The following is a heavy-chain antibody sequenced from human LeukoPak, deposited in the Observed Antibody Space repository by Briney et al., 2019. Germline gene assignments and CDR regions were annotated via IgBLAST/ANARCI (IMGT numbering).Heavy chain of an antibody. CDR3: ASGPHMGSSWL. Sequence: SETLSLTCAVSGASISSRNWWRRLRHPPGTALEWIGEIYHSGSTNYNPSLKSRVTISVDKSKNQFSLKLSSVTAADTAVYYCASGPHMGSSWLWGQGTLVTVSS. J-gene: IGHJ4*02. CDR1: GASISSRNW. V-gene: IGHV4-4*02. D-gene: IGHD6-13*01. CDR2: IYHSGST.